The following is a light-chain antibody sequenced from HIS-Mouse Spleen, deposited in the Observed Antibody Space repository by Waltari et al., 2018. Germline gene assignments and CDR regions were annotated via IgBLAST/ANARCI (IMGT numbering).Light chain of an antibody. CDR1: SSDVAGYNY. CDR2: EVS. J-gene: IGLJ1*01. V-gene: IGLV2-8*01. CDR3: SSYAGSNNYV. Sequence: QSALTQPPSASGSPGQSVTISCPGPSSDVAGYNYVPWYQQHPGNAPKLMIYEVSKRPSGVPDRFSGSKSGNTASLTVSGLQAEDEADYYCSSYAGSNNYVFGTGTKVTVL.